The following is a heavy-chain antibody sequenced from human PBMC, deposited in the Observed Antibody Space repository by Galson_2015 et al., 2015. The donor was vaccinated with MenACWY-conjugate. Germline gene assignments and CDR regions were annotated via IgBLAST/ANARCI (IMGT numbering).Heavy chain of an antibody. V-gene: IGHV3-7*03. CDR1: GFSFSSYW. J-gene: IGHJ4*01. CDR3: ARARRFNC. CDR2: IKQGGSDK. Sequence: SLRLSCAASGFSFSSYWMSWVRQAPGKGLEWVANIKQGGSDKYNVDSVKGRFTISRDNAMNSLYLQMNILRAEDTAVYYCARARRFNCWVHATLVTVSS.